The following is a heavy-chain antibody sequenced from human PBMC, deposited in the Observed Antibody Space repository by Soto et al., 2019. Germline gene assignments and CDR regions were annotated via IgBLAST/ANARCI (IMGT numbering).Heavy chain of an antibody. D-gene: IGHD6-6*01. CDR1: GFTVSSNY. CDR2: IYSGGST. Sequence: AVGSLRLSCAASGFTVSSNYMSWVRQAPGKGLEWVSVIYSGGSTYYADSVKGRFTISRDNSKNTLYLQMNSLRAEDTAVYYCARDKPSSSSGYYYYGMDVWGQGTTVTVSS. V-gene: IGHV3-53*01. CDR3: ARDKPSSSSGYYYYGMDV. J-gene: IGHJ6*02.